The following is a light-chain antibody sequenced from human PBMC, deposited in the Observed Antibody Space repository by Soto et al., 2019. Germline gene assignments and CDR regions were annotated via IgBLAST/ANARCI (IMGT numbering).Light chain of an antibody. Sequence: QSALTQPASVSGSPGQSITISCTGTSSDVGGYNYVSWYQQHPGKAPTLMIYDVSNRPSRVSNRFSGSKSGNTASLTISWLQAEDEADYYCSSYTSSSTLVFGGGNQLTVL. CDR3: SSYTSSSTLV. J-gene: IGLJ2*01. CDR2: DVS. V-gene: IGLV2-14*01. CDR1: SSDVGGYNY.